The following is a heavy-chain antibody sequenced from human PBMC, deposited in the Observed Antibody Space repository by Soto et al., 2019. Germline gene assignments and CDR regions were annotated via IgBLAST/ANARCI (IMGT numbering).Heavy chain of an antibody. Sequence: QVQLVESGGGVVQPGRSLRLSCAASGFTFSNYAMYWVRQDPGKGLEWVAVISYDGNNKYYADSVKGRFTISRDNSKNTLYLQMSSLRAEDTAVYYCARAGCDGGTCYTLVGLRYGMDVWGQGTTVTVSS. CDR3: ARAGCDGGTCYTLVGLRYGMDV. J-gene: IGHJ6*02. D-gene: IGHD2-15*01. V-gene: IGHV3-30-3*01. CDR1: GFTFSNYA. CDR2: ISYDGNNK.